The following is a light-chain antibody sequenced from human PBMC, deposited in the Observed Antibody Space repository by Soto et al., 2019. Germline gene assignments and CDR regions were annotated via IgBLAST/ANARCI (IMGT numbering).Light chain of an antibody. J-gene: IGKJ4*01. Sequence: VMTQSPGNVSVSPGEGVTLLCRASQNVASNLAWYQVKPGQAPRLLIYASSTRATGIPATFSGSGSGTEFSLTISRLQSEDWALYFCQQYYHWGLSFGGGTKVEI. CDR2: ASS. CDR3: QQYYHWGLS. CDR1: QNVASN. V-gene: IGKV3D-15*01.